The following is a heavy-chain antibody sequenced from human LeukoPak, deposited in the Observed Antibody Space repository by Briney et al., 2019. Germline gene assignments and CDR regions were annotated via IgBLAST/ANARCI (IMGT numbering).Heavy chain of an antibody. J-gene: IGHJ4*02. CDR3: AKDRDFDCLLLFDY. Sequence: GGSLRLSCAASGFTFSSYAMSWVRQAPGKGLEWGSAISGSGDSTYYADSVNGRFTISRDNSKNTMYLKMNRLTAEDTAVYYCAKDRDFDCLLLFDYWGQGTLVTVSS. D-gene: IGHD3-9*01. CDR1: GFTFSSYA. CDR2: ISGSGDST. V-gene: IGHV3-23*01.